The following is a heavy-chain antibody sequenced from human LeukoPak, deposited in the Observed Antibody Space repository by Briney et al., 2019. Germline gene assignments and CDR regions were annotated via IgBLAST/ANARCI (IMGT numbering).Heavy chain of an antibody. D-gene: IGHD3-10*01. V-gene: IGHV4-34*01. J-gene: IGHJ5*01. Sequence: PSGTPSLTRAVYGGAFSGFYWSWIPPPPREGVGWVWEINHSGSTNYNPSLKSRVTISVDTSKNQFSLELSSVTAADTAVYYCARAYGSGHNWFDPWGQRTLVTVSS. CDR1: GGAFSGFY. CDR2: INHSGST. CDR3: ARAYGSGHNWFDP.